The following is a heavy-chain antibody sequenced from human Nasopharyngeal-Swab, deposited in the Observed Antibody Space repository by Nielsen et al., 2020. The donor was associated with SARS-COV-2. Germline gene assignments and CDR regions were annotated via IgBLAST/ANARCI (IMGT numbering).Heavy chain of an antibody. D-gene: IGHD6-13*01. CDR1: GYSFAGYW. V-gene: IGHV5-10-1*01. Sequence: KVSCKGSGYSFAGYWISWVRQMPGKGLEWMGRIDPSDSYTNYSPSFQGHVTISADKSISTAYLQWSSLKASDTAMYYCARQYSSRIDYWGQGTLVTVSS. CDR2: IDPSDSYT. J-gene: IGHJ4*02. CDR3: ARQYSSRIDY.